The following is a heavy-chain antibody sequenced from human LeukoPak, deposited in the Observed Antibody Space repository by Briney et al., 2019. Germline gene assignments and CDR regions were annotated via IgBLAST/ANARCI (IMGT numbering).Heavy chain of an antibody. CDR2: IYYSGST. D-gene: IGHD3-3*01. CDR3: ARVPIYYDFSSGRNSYFDL. J-gene: IGHJ2*01. CDR1: GGSISSYY. Sequence: KASETLSLTCTVSGGSISSYYWSWIRQPPGKGLEWIGYIYYSGSTNYNPSLKSRVTISVDTSKNQFSLKLSSVTAADTAVYYCARVPIYYDFSSGRNSYFDLWGRGTLVTVSS. V-gene: IGHV4-59*08.